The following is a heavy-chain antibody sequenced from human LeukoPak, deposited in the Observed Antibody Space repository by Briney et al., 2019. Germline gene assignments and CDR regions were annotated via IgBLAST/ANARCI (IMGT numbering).Heavy chain of an antibody. CDR1: GLTFSSNW. D-gene: IGHD1-26*01. V-gene: IGHV3-7*01. Sequence: PGGSLRLSCAASGLTFSSNWMSWVRQAPGKGREGVANIKQDGSEKYYVDSVKGRLSISTNNATKYLYLQVISSISEDEAVYYCASDPSGSLNCFYYMDVWGKGATVTVSS. CDR2: IKQDGSEK. CDR3: ASDPSGSLNCFYYMDV. J-gene: IGHJ6*03.